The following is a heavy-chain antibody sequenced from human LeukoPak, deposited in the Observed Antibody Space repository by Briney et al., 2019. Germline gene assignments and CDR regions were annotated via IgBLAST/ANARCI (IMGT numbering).Heavy chain of an antibody. CDR1: GFTVSSYA. D-gene: IGHD6-25*01. CDR3: AKSPVDSSGLP. J-gene: IGHJ5*02. Sequence: PGGSLRLSCAASGFTVSSYAMSWVRQAPGKGLEWVSAISGSGGSTYYADSVKGRFTISRDNSKNKLYLQMNSLRAGDTAVYYCAKSPVDSSGLPWGQGTLVTVSS. V-gene: IGHV3-23*01. CDR2: ISGSGGST.